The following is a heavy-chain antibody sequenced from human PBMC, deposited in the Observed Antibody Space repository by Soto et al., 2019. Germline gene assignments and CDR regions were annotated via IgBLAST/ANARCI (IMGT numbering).Heavy chain of an antibody. CDR2: IIPILGIT. D-gene: IGHD2-21*01. Sequence: QVQLVQSGAEVKKPGSSVKVSCKASGGTFSSYTISWVRQAPGQGLEWMGRIIPILGITNYAQKFQGRVTTTADKSASNAYMELRRLRSADTAVYYWASPNPQRGSGFLLGYWGQGTLVTVSS. V-gene: IGHV1-69*02. CDR3: ASPNPQRGSGFLLGY. CDR1: GGTFSSYT. J-gene: IGHJ4*02.